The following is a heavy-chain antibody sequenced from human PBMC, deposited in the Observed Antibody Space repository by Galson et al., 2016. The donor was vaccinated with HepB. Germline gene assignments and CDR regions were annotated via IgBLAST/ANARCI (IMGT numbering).Heavy chain of an antibody. CDR1: GVILGHA. J-gene: IGHJ3*02. CDR3: VKSGYCDISDCFHAFDI. V-gene: IGHV3-64D*06. D-gene: IGHD2-15*01. CDR2: VSTSGRGA. Sequence: FLRLSCAASGVILGHAKHWGRHPTGAGLEDVSPVSTSGRGACYGDSVRGRFTISRDRSKNTLYLQMRSLRTEDTAMYYCVKSGYCDISDCFHAFDIWGQGTMVTVSS.